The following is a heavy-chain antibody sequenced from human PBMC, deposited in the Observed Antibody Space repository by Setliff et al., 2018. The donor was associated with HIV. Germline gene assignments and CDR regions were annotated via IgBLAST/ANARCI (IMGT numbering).Heavy chain of an antibody. Sequence: SETLSLTCAVYGASFSNYFWTWTRQSPGKGLEWIGEINHSGSTNYNPSLKSRVTISVDTSKNQFSLRLNSVTAADTAVYFCVRRRGYYGSWASSAFDFWGQGTMVTVSS. J-gene: IGHJ3*01. D-gene: IGHD3-10*01. CDR1: GASFSNYF. CDR2: INHSGST. V-gene: IGHV4-34*01. CDR3: VRRRGYYGSWASSAFDF.